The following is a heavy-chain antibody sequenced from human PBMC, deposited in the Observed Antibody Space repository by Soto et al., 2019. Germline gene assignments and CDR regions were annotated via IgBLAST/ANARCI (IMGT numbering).Heavy chain of an antibody. CDR3: AKVLLTTTVTTVGY. CDR1: GFTFSNYG. J-gene: IGHJ4*02. D-gene: IGHD4-17*01. V-gene: IGHV3-30*18. Sequence: QVQLVESGGGVVQPGRSLRLSCAASGFTFSNYGMHWVRQAPGKGLEWVAVISYHGSDKYYADSVKGRFTISRDNSKNTLYLQMDSLRAEATAVYYCAKVLLTTTVTTVGYWGQGTLVTVSS. CDR2: ISYHGSDK.